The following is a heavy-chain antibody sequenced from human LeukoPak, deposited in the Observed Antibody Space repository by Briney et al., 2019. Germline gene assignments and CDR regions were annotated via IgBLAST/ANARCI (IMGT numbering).Heavy chain of an antibody. J-gene: IGHJ4*02. CDR2: ISSSSSTI. CDR1: GFTFSSYS. V-gene: IGHV3-48*01. D-gene: IGHD2-2*01. CDR3: ARDQRTHHRGASHPSVVVPAAFDY. Sequence: PGGSLRLSCAASGFTFSSYSMNWVRQAPGKGLEWVSYISSSSSTIYYADSVKGRFTISRDNAKNSLYLQMNSLRAEDTAVYYCARDQRTHHRGASHPSVVVPAAFDYWGQGTMVTVSS.